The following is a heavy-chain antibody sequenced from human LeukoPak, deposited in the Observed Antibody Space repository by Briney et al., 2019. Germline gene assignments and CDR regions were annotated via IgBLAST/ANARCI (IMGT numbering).Heavy chain of an antibody. CDR3: AKVGDSGDEGFDY. Sequence: PGGSLRLSCAASGFTFSTYAMTWVRQAPGKGLEWVSAISGSGGSTYYADSVRGRFTISRDNSKNTLYLQRNSLRAEDTAVYYCAKVGDSGDEGFDYWGQGTLVTVSS. CDR2: ISGSGGST. J-gene: IGHJ4*02. D-gene: IGHD5-12*01. CDR1: GFTFSTYA. V-gene: IGHV3-23*01.